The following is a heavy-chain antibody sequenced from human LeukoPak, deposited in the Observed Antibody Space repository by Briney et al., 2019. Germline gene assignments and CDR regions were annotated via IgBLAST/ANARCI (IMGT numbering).Heavy chain of an antibody. CDR2: INTNTGNP. D-gene: IGHD5-18*01. V-gene: IGHV7-4-1*02. Sequence: GASVKVSCKASGYTFTSYAMNWVRQAPGQGLEWMGWINTNTGNPTYAQGFTGRFVFSLDTSVSTAYLQISSLKAEDTAVYYCARVPVNGHVDTAMVLSYWGQGTLVTVSS. J-gene: IGHJ4*02. CDR3: ARVPVNGHVDTAMVLSY. CDR1: GYTFTSYA.